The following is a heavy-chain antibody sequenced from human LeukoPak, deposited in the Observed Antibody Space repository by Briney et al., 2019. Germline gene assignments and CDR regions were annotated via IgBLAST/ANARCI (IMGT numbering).Heavy chain of an antibody. V-gene: IGHV4-30-2*02. D-gene: IGHD3-16*01. Sequence: SQTLSLTCAVSGGSISSGGYSWSWIRQPPGKGLEWIGYIYHSGSTYYNPSLKSRVTISVDRSKNQFSLELSSVTAADTAVYYCAGGLFMTSPSDYWGQGTLVTVSS. CDR1: GGSISSGGYS. CDR3: AGGLFMTSPSDY. J-gene: IGHJ4*02. CDR2: IYHSGST.